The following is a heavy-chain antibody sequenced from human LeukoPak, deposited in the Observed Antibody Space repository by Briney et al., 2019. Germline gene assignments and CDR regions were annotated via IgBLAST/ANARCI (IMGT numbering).Heavy chain of an antibody. V-gene: IGHV1-8*02. J-gene: IGHJ4*02. CDR1: GYTFTGYY. Sequence: ASVKVSCKASGYTFTGYYMHWVRQAPGQGLEWMGWINPNSGNTGYAQKFQGRVTMTRNTSITTAYMELSSLRSEDTAVYYCARGNKDYGDNARGLSDYWGQGTLVTVSS. CDR2: INPNSGNT. CDR3: ARGNKDYGDNARGLSDY. D-gene: IGHD4-17*01.